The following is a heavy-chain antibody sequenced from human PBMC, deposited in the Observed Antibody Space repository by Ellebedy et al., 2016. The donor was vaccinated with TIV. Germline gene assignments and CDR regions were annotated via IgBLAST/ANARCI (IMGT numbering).Heavy chain of an antibody. V-gene: IGHV5-10-1*01. CDR1: GYSFTSYW. D-gene: IGHD3-22*01. CDR3: ARHGDYYDSSGYGNWFDP. J-gene: IGHJ5*02. CDR2: IDPSDSYT. Sequence: GESLKISCKGSGYSFTSYWISWVRQMPGKGLEWMGRIDPSDSYTNYSPSFQGHVTISADKSISTAYLQWSSLKASETAMYYCARHGDYYDSSGYGNWFDPWGQGTLVTVSS.